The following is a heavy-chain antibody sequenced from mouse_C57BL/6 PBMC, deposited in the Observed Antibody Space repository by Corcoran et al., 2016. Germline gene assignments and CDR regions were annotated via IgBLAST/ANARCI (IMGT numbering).Heavy chain of an antibody. J-gene: IGHJ4*01. D-gene: IGHD2-5*01. CDR3: ATYYSNYVSLAMDY. CDR2: ISYDGSN. CDR1: GYSITSGYY. V-gene: IGHV3-6*01. Sequence: DVQLQESGPGLVKPSQSLSLTCSVTGYSITSGYYWNWIRQFPGNKLEWMGYISYDGSNNYNPSLKNRISITRDTSKNQFFLKLNSVTTEDTATYYCATYYSNYVSLAMDYWGQGTSVTVSS.